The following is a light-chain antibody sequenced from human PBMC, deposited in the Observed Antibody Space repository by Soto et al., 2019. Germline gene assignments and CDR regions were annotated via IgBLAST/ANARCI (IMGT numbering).Light chain of an antibody. CDR2: GNI. Sequence: QSVLTQPPSVSGAPGQRVTISCTGSSSNTGAGYDVHWYQQLPGTAPKLLIYGNINRPSGVPDRFSGSRSGTSASLAITGLQAEDEADYYCQSYDSSLSDVVFGGGTQLTVL. CDR3: QSYDSSLSDVV. J-gene: IGLJ2*01. CDR1: SSNTGAGYD. V-gene: IGLV1-40*01.